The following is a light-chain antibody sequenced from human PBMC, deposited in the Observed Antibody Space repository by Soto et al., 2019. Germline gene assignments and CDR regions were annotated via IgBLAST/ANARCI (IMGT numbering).Light chain of an antibody. J-gene: IGKJ1*01. CDR3: QQYNNWLWT. CDR1: QSINSN. CDR2: GAS. V-gene: IGKV3-15*01. Sequence: EIVMTQSRATLSVSPGERATLSCRASQSINSNLVWYQQKPGQAPRLLIYGASTRATGIPARFSGSGSGTEFTLTISSLQSEDFAVYYCQQYNNWLWTFGQGTKVEIK.